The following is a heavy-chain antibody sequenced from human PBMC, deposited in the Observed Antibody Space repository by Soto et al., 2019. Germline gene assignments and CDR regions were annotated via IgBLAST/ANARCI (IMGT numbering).Heavy chain of an antibody. CDR2: ISGSGGST. CDR1: GFTVSSYA. V-gene: IGHV3-23*01. D-gene: IGHD6-19*01. CDR3: AKDRRYSSGFKYGH. J-gene: IGHJ4*02. Sequence: LRLSCAASGFTVSSYAMSWVRQAPGKGLEWVSTISGSGGSTYYADSVKGRFTISRDNSKNTLYLQMNSLRAEDTAVYYCAKDRRYSSGFKYGHWGQGTLVTVSS.